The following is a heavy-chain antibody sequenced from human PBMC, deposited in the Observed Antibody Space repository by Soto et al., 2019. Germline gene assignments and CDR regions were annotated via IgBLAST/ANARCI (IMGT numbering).Heavy chain of an antibody. J-gene: IGHJ6*02. V-gene: IGHV4-4*02. Sequence: SETLSLTCAVSGGSISSTNWWTWVRQPPGKGLEWIGEIYHSGSTNYNPSLKSRVTISIDRSKNLFSLKLSSVTAADTAVYYCARYYDFWSGPPSLSGMDVWGQGTTVTVSS. CDR2: IYHSGST. D-gene: IGHD3-3*01. CDR1: GGSISSTNW. CDR3: ARYYDFWSGPPSLSGMDV.